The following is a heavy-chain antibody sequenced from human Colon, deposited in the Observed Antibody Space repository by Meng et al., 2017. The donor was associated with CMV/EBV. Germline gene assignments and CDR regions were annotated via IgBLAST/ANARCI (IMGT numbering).Heavy chain of an antibody. Sequence: SGGCGSSGSYYWSWYRQPPGKGLEWIGNVFDRGNFHDNPSFRSRLTMSVDTSKNQFSLRLTSVTAADTAVYFCARLFTTCHTDFDSWGPGSLVTVSS. CDR1: GGCGSSGSYY. CDR3: ARLFTTCHTDFDS. CDR2: VFDRGNF. D-gene: IGHD5-18*01. J-gene: IGHJ4*02. V-gene: IGHV4-61*07.